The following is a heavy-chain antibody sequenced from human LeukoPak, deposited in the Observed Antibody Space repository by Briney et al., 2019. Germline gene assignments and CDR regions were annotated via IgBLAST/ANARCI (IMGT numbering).Heavy chain of an antibody. D-gene: IGHD2-15*01. CDR3: ARDSGVVIAATGDY. CDR2: TSAYNGST. V-gene: IGHV1-18*04. Sequence: ASVKVSCKASGYTFTSYGISWVRQAPGQGLEWMGWTSAYNGSTNYAQKLQGRVTMTTDTSTSTAYMELRSLRSDDTAVYYCARDSGVVIAATGDYWGQGTLVTVSS. J-gene: IGHJ4*02. CDR1: GYTFTSYG.